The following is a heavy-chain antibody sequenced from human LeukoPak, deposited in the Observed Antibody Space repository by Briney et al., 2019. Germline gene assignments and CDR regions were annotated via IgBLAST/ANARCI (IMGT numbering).Heavy chain of an antibody. V-gene: IGHV3-21*04. Sequence: GGSLRLSCAASGFTFSSYSMNWVRQAPGKGLEWVSSISSSSSYIYYADSVKGRFTISRDNAKNSLYLQMNSLRAEDTAVYYCARRPRDGYNSGYYFDYWGQGTLVTVSS. CDR1: GFTFSSYS. CDR3: ARRPRDGYNSGYYFDY. J-gene: IGHJ4*02. D-gene: IGHD5-24*01. CDR2: ISSSSSYI.